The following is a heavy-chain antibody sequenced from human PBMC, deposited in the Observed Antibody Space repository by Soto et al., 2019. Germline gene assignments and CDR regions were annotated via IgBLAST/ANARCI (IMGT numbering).Heavy chain of an antibody. Sequence: LSLTCTVSGGSISSSSYYWGWIRQPPGKGLEWIGSIYYSGSTYYNPSLKSRVTISVDTSKNQFSLKLSSVTAADTAVYYCARHVGSSFWFDPWGQGTLVTVSS. CDR1: GGSISSSSYY. V-gene: IGHV4-39*01. D-gene: IGHD6-6*01. CDR2: IYYSGST. CDR3: ARHVGSSFWFDP. J-gene: IGHJ5*02.